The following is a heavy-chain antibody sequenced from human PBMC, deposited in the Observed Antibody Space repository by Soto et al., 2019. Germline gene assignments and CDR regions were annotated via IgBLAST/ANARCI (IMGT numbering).Heavy chain of an antibody. CDR1: GFTFSTYS. CDR2: ISYDGSNK. V-gene: IGHV3-30-3*01. Sequence: QVQLVESGGGVVQPGRSLRLSCAASGFTFSTYSMHWVRQAPGKGLEWVAVISYDGSNKYYADSVKGRCTISRDNSKNTLFLQMDSLRHEDTAMYYCARVYSSLDYGIDYWGQGTLVTVSS. J-gene: IGHJ4*02. CDR3: ARVYSSLDYGIDY. D-gene: IGHD6-6*01.